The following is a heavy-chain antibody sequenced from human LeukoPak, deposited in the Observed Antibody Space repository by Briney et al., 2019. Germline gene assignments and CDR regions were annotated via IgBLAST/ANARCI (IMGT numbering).Heavy chain of an antibody. CDR3: AKEFTSYSSSWYYFDL. D-gene: IGHD6-13*01. V-gene: IGHV3-23*01. Sequence: PGGSLRLTCAASGFTFSSYAMSWVRQAPGKGLEWVSAISGSGGSTYYADSVKGRFTISRDNSKNTLYLQMNSLRAEDTAVYYCAKEFTSYSSSWYYFDLWGRGTLVTVSS. CDR1: GFTFSSYA. J-gene: IGHJ2*01. CDR2: ISGSGGST.